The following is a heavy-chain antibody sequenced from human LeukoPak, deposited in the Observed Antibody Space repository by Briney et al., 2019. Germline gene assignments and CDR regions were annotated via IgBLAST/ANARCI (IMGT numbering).Heavy chain of an antibody. V-gene: IGHV3-23*01. D-gene: IGHD3-22*01. J-gene: IGHJ4*02. Sequence: GGSLRLSCAASGFTFSSYAMSWVRQAPGKGLEWVSAISGSGGSTYYADSVKGRFTISRDNSKNTLYLQMNSLRAEDTAVYYCAKGPVTMIVVVTRHFDYWGQGTLVTVSS. CDR1: GFTFSSYA. CDR3: AKGPVTMIVVVTRHFDY. CDR2: ISGSGGST.